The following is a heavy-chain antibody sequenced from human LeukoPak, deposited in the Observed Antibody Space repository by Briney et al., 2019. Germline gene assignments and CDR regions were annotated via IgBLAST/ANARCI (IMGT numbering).Heavy chain of an antibody. CDR2: ISSSGSTI. CDR1: GFTFSSYE. Sequence: GGSLRLSCAASGFTFSSYEMNWVRQAPGKGLEWVSYISSSGSTIYYADSVKGRFTISRDNAKNSLYLQMNSLRAEDTAVYYSAELAITMIGGVWGKGTTVTISS. V-gene: IGHV3-48*03. J-gene: IGHJ6*04. D-gene: IGHD3-10*02. CDR3: AELAITMIGGV.